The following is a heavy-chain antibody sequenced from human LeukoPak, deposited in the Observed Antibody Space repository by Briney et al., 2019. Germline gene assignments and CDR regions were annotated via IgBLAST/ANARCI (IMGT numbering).Heavy chain of an antibody. CDR3: ARVRYDTSGYYGDYFDY. CDR1: GFTVSSNY. CDR2: IKEDGSEK. J-gene: IGHJ4*02. V-gene: IGHV3-7*05. D-gene: IGHD3-22*01. Sequence: GGSLRLSCAASGFTVSSNYMSWVRQAPGKGLEWVANIKEDGSEKYYVDSVKGRFTISRDNAKNSLYLQMNSLRAEDTAVYSCARVRYDTSGYYGDYFDYWGQGTLVTVSS.